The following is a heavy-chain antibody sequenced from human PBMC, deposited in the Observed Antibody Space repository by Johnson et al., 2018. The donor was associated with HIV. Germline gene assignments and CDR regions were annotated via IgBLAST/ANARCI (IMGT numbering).Heavy chain of an antibody. CDR2: IRYDGSNK. V-gene: IGHV3-30*02. CDR3: ARGQGASKWEHFGGDAFDI. CDR1: GFTFSSYG. Sequence: QMHLVESGGGVVQPGGSLRLSCAASGFTFSSYGMHWVRQAPGKGLEWVAFIRYDGSNKYYADSVKGRFTISRDTSKNTLYLQMNSLRAEDTAVYYWARGQGASKWEHFGGDAFDIWGQGTLVTVSS. D-gene: IGHD1-26*01. J-gene: IGHJ3*02.